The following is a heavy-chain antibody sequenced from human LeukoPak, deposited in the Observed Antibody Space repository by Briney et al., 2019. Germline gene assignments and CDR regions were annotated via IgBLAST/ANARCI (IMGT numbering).Heavy chain of an antibody. J-gene: IGHJ4*02. CDR2: ISTNGGST. CDR3: ARPLSGTYWYYFDS. D-gene: IGHD1-26*01. CDR1: GFTFSSYA. V-gene: IGHV3-64*02. Sequence: GGSLSHSFAASGFTFSSYAMHWVRQAPGKGLEYVSAISTNGGSTHYADSVKGRFTISRHNSKDTLYLQMGSLTIEDMAVYYCARPLSGTYWYYFDSWGQGTLVSVSS.